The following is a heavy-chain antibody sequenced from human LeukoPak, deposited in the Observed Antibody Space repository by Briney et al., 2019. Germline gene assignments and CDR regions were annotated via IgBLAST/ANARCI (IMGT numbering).Heavy chain of an antibody. CDR2: IIPILGIA. CDR3: ARHCSGGRFANLDY. CDR1: GGTFSSYA. J-gene: IGHJ4*02. D-gene: IGHD2-15*01. V-gene: IGHV1-69*04. Sequence: EASVKVSCKASGGTFSSYAISWVRPAPGQGLEWMGRIIPILGIANYAQKFQGRVTITADKSTSTAYMELSSLRSEDTAVYYCARHCSGGRFANLDYWGQGTLVTLSS.